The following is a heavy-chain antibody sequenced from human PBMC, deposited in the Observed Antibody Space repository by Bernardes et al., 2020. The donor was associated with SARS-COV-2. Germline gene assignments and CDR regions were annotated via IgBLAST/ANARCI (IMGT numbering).Heavy chain of an antibody. D-gene: IGHD3-22*01. CDR1: GASFGVYS. CDR3: ARGTNSVNMILVVIGFTVYFDY. V-gene: IGHV4-34*01. CDR2: INTSGTP. J-gene: IGHJ4*02. Sequence: SESLSLTCALHGASFGVYSWGWIRQSPGKGLGWIGAINTSGTPTNNPSLKSRVTLPVDTSKNQFSLNLRSLTAADTAVYYCARGTNSVNMILVVIGFTVYFDYWGQGTLVTVSS.